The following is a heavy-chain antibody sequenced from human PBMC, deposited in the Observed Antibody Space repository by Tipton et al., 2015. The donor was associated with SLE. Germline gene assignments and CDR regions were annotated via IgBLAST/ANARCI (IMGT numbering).Heavy chain of an antibody. J-gene: IGHJ3*02. V-gene: IGHV3-11*06. D-gene: IGHD2-2*02. CDR2: ISSSSSYT. Sequence: SLRLSCAASGFTFSDYYMSWIRQAPGKGLEWVSYISSSSSYTNYADSVKGRFTISRDNAKNSLYLQMNSLRAEDTAVYYCARRGKYTFAFDIWGQGTMVTVSS. CDR1: GFTFSDYY. CDR3: ARRGKYTFAFDI.